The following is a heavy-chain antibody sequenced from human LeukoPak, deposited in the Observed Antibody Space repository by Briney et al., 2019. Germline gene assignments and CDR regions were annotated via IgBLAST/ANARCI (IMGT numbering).Heavy chain of an antibody. V-gene: IGHV4-31*03. Sequence: SETLSLTCNVSGVSVSDGRYYWTWIRQHPGKGPEWIGYKYYSGSAKYNPSLMSRLTISIDTSKNQFSLHLSSVTAADTATYYCAAPYCSSISCLDVFNMWGQGTRVTVSS. CDR3: AAPYCSSISCLDVFNM. CDR2: KYYSGSA. J-gene: IGHJ3*02. D-gene: IGHD2-2*01. CDR1: GVSVSDGRYY.